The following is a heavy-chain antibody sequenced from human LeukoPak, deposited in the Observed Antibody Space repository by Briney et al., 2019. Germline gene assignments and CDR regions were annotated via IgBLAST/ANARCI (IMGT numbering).Heavy chain of an antibody. Sequence: SQTLSVTCTVTGAFFSSGEQYWNWIRQSPGKGLEWIGSIHPSGRLYNNPSLESRVTISIDTSKNQFSLNLNSVTAADTAVYFCSRGLDSRKLGYWGQGALVTVSS. CDR1: GAFFSSGEQY. CDR3: SRGLDSRKLGY. J-gene: IGHJ4*02. V-gene: IGHV4-31*03. CDR2: IHPSGRL. D-gene: IGHD3-22*01.